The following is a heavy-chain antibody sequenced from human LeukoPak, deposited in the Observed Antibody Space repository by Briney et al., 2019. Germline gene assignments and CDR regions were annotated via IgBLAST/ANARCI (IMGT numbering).Heavy chain of an antibody. J-gene: IGHJ5*02. V-gene: IGHV3-23*01. CDR2: ISGSGGST. D-gene: IGHD3-10*01. Sequence: GGSLRLSCAASGFIFSSYAMNWVRQAPGKGLEWVSFISGSGGSTYYADSVKGRFTISRDNCKNTLYLQMNSLRAEDTAVYYCAKDVWGSGNWFDPWGQGTLVTVSS. CDR1: GFIFSSYA. CDR3: AKDVWGSGNWFDP.